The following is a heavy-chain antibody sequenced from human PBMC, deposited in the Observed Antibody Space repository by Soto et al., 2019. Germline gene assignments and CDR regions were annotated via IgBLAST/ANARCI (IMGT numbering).Heavy chain of an antibody. CDR2: IYHSGST. CDR1: GGSISSSNW. Sequence: PSETLSLTCAVSGGSISSSNWWSWVRQPPGKGLEWIGEIYHSGSTNYNPSLKSRVTISVDKSKNQFSLKLSSVTAADTAVYYCERAQSSSWYNYGMDVWGQGTTVTVYS. D-gene: IGHD6-13*01. V-gene: IGHV4-4*02. J-gene: IGHJ6*02. CDR3: ERAQSSSWYNYGMDV.